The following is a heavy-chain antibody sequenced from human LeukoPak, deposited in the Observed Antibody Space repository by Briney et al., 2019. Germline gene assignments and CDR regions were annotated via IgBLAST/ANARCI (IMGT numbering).Heavy chain of an antibody. CDR3: TTTMIVVVIDDAFDI. J-gene: IGHJ3*02. CDR1: GFTSSSYA. D-gene: IGHD3-22*01. CDR2: ISYDGSNK. V-gene: IGHV3-30-3*01. Sequence: GGSLRLSCAASGFTSSSYAMHWVRQAPGKGLEWVAVISYDGSNKYYADSVKGRFTISRDNSKNTLYLQMNSLRAEDTAVYYCTTTMIVVVIDDAFDIWGQGTMVTVSS.